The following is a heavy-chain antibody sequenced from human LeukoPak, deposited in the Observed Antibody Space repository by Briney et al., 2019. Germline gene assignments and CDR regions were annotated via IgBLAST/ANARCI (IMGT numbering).Heavy chain of an antibody. CDR1: GGSISSYY. D-gene: IGHD5-12*01. CDR2: IYYSGST. CDR3: ARAFSQYSPGWFDP. V-gene: IGHV4-59*01. J-gene: IGHJ5*02. Sequence: PSETLSLTCIVSGGSISSYYWSWIRQPPGKGLEWIGHIYYSGSTNYNPSLKSRVTISVDTSKNQFSLKLSSVTAADTAVYYCARAFSQYSPGWFDPWGQGTLVTVSS.